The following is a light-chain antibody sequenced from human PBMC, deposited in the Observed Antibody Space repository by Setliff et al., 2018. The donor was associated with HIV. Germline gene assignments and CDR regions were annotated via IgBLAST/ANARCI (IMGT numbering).Light chain of an antibody. V-gene: IGLV2-14*01. Sequence: QSVLTQPRSVSGSPGQSVTISCTGTSSDVGGYNYVSWYQQHPGKAPKLMIYEVSNRPSGVSNRFSASKSGNTASLTISGLQAEDEADYYCSSYRTGNTQVFGGGTK. CDR1: SSDVGGYNY. CDR2: EVS. J-gene: IGLJ3*02. CDR3: SSYRTGNTQV.